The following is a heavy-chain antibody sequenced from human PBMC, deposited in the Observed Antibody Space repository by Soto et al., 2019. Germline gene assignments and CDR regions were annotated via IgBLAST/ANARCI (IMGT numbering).Heavy chain of an antibody. CDR1: GFTLDKYT. CDR3: ARDREPDGIWTFDS. J-gene: IGHJ4*02. V-gene: IGHV3-53*01. CDR2: SFSSGGT. Sequence: PGGSLRLSCAALGFTLDKYTMGGVRQAPGKGLEWVAESFSSGGTQYADSVRGRFTISRDNSRNMVFLQMNGLRVEDTALYYCARDREPDGIWTFDSWGQGALVTVSS. D-gene: IGHD3-9*01.